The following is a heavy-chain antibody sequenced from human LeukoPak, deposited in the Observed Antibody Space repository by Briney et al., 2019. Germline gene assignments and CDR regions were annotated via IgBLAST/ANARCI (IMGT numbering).Heavy chain of an antibody. CDR1: GYTFTSYD. CDR3: ARVMGPLTIYYYYYGMDV. Sequence: ASVKVSCKASGYTFTSYDINWVRQATGQGLEWMGWMNPNSGNTGYAQKFQGRVTMTRNTSISTAYMELSSLRSEDTAVYYCARVMGPLTIYYYYYGMDVWGQGTTVTVSS. CDR2: MNPNSGNT. D-gene: IGHD5-24*01. V-gene: IGHV1-8*01. J-gene: IGHJ6*02.